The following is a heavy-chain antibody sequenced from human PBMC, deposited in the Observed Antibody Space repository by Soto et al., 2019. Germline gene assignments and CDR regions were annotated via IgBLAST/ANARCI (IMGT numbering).Heavy chain of an antibody. D-gene: IGHD4-17*01. CDR1: GYTFTSHD. V-gene: IGHV1-8*01. CDR2: MNPNSGNT. Sequence: QVQLVQSGTEVKKPGASVKVSCKASGYTFTSHDINWVRQATGQGLEWMGWMNPNSGNTGYAQKFQGRVTMTRNTSINKAYMELGSLRSEDTAVYYCARWDYGVYARFDYWGQGTLVTVSS. CDR3: ARWDYGVYARFDY. J-gene: IGHJ4*02.